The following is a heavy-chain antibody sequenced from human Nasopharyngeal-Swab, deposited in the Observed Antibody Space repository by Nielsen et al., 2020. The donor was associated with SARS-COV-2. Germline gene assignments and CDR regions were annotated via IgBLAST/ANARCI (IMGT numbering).Heavy chain of an antibody. CDR3: ATVPPFWSGTRYNWFDP. D-gene: IGHD3-3*01. Sequence: SVKVSCKASGGTFSSYAISWVRQAPGQGLEWMGGIIPIFGTANYAQKFQGRVTITADESTSTAYMELSSLRSEDTAVYYCATVPPFWSGTRYNWFDPWGQGTLVTVSS. CDR1: GGTFSSYA. CDR2: IIPIFGTA. J-gene: IGHJ5*02. V-gene: IGHV1-69*13.